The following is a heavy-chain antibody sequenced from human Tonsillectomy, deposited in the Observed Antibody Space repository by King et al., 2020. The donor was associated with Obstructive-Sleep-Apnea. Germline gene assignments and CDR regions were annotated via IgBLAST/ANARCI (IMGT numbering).Heavy chain of an antibody. D-gene: IGHD6-13*01. CDR1: GLSFSTSD. CDR2: ISWDERDN. CDR3: AKGEWSSRSIDY. Sequence: QLVQSGGGVVQPGTSLRLSCAASGLSFSTSDINWVRQAPGKGLEWVELISWDERDNFYADSVRGRFTISRDNSKNTLYLEMNGLRAEDTAAYYCAKGEWSSRSIDYWGQGTLVTVSS. V-gene: IGHV3-30*18. J-gene: IGHJ4*02.